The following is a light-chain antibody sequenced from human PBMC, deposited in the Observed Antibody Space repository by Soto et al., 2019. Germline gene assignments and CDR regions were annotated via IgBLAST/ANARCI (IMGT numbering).Light chain of an antibody. J-gene: IGLJ1*01. V-gene: IGLV2-14*01. CDR3: QPYDSSLDARYV. CDR1: SSDIGAYNY. CDR2: EVS. Sequence: QSVLTQPASVSGSPGQSITISCTGSSSDIGAYNYVSWFQQYPGKAPKLIISEVSNRPSGVSNRFSGSKSGTAASLTISGLQAEDEGDYYCQPYDSSLDARYVFGNGTKVTVL.